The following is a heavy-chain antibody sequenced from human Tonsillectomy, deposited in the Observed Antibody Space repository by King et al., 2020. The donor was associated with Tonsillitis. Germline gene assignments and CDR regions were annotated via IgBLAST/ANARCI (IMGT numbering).Heavy chain of an antibody. CDR2: ISGSGGST. J-gene: IGHJ3*02. V-gene: IGHV3-23*04. Sequence: VQLVESGGGLVQPGGSLRLSCAASGFTFNSYAMSWVRQAPGKGLEWVSAISGSGGSTYYADSVKGRVTISRDNSKNTVYLQMNSLRAEDTAVYFCAKVDHYSSGDDAFDIWGQGTMVTVSS. CDR1: GFTFNSYA. D-gene: IGHD6-19*01. CDR3: AKVDHYSSGDDAFDI.